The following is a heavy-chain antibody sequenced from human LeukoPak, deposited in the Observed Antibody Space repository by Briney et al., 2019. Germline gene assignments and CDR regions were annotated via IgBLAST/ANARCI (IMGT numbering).Heavy chain of an antibody. CDR2: INPSGGST. CDR3: ASSVYYYDSSGYYYY. CDR1: GYTFTSYY. Sequence: ASVKVSCKASGYTFTSYYMHWVRQAPGQGLEWMGIINPSGGSTSYAQKFQGRVTMTRDMSTSTVYMELSSLRSEDTAVYYCASSVYYYDSSGYYYYWGQGTLVTVSS. D-gene: IGHD3-22*01. V-gene: IGHV1-46*01. J-gene: IGHJ4*02.